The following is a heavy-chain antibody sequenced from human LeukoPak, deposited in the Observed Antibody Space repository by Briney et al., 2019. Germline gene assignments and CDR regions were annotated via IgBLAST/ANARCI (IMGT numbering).Heavy chain of an antibody. CDR1: VYTFTSYG. V-gene: IGHV1-18*01. Sequence: SSVTVSLKSSVYTFTSYGINWVRQAPAKGLEGMGFISAYNGKTNYAQKLQVRVTMTTDTSTSTAYMELRSLRSDDAAVYYCARAHYDFWSGYYHRHFDYWGQGTLVTVSS. CDR2: ISAYNGKT. D-gene: IGHD3-3*01. J-gene: IGHJ4*02. CDR3: ARAHYDFWSGYYHRHFDY.